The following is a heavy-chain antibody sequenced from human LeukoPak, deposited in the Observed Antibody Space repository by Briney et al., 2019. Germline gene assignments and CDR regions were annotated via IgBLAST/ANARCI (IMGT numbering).Heavy chain of an antibody. CDR1: GFTFSSYW. D-gene: IGHD1-26*01. Sequence: PGGSLRLSCAASGFTFSSYWMSWVRQAPGKGLEWVANIKQDGSEKYYVDSVKGRFTISRDNAKNSLYLQMNSLRAEDTAVYYCARGVSGSFYDGDGFDYWGQGTLVTVSS. J-gene: IGHJ4*02. CDR3: ARGVSGSFYDGDGFDY. V-gene: IGHV3-7*01. CDR2: IKQDGSEK.